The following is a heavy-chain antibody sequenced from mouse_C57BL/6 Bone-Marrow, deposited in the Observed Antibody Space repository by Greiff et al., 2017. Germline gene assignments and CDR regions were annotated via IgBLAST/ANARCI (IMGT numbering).Heavy chain of an antibody. CDR1: GYTFTEYT. V-gene: IGHV1-62-2*01. CDR2: FYPGSGSI. D-gene: IGHD2-3*01. J-gene: IGHJ1*03. CDR3: ARHEEDGDGYYGPHWYFDV. Sequence: VQLQQSGAELVKPGASVKLSCKASGYTFTEYTIHWVKQRSGQGLEWIGWFYPGSGSIKYNEKFKDKATLTADKSSSTVYMELSRLTSEDSAVYFCARHEEDGDGYYGPHWYFDVWGTGTTVTVSS.